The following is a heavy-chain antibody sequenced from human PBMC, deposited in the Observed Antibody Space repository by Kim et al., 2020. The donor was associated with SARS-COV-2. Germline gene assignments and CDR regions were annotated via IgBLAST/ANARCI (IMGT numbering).Heavy chain of an antibody. CDR3: ARDSPLGSSGLGYYYYGMDV. V-gene: IGHV4-31*02. Sequence: RVTISVDTSKNQFSLKLSSVTAADTAVYYCARDSPLGSSGLGYYYYGMDVWGQGTTVTVSS. J-gene: IGHJ6*02. D-gene: IGHD6-6*01.